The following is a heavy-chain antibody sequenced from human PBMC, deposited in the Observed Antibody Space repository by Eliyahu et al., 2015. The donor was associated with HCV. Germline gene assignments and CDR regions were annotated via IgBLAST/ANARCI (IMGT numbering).Heavy chain of an antibody. CDR1: GFIFXDYA. V-gene: IGHV3-23*01. D-gene: IGHD2-2*01. J-gene: IGHJ5*02. CDR3: AKHRADCSTTNCYDWFDP. CDR2: ISGSGGST. Sequence: EIQLLESGGGLVQPGGSLRLSCAVSGFIFXDYAMTWVRQVPGKGLGWVSAISGSGGSTYYADSVKGRFTISRDNSKNTLYLLMSSLRAEDTAVYYCAKHRADCSTTNCYDWFDPWGQGTLVTISS.